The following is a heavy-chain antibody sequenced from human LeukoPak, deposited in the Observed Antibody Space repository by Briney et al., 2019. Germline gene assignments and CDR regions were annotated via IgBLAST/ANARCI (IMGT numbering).Heavy chain of an antibody. J-gene: IGHJ5*02. CDR3: TRDRGTYNWFDP. Sequence: GGSLKLSCAASGFSFSGSAMHWVRQASGKGLEWVGHIDKKDNLYATAYAESVKGRFTISRDDSKDTAFLHMDSLKTEDTALYYCTRDRGTYNWFDPWGQGTLVTVSS. CDR2: IDKKDNLYAT. D-gene: IGHD2-15*01. CDR1: GFSFSGSA. V-gene: IGHV3-73*01.